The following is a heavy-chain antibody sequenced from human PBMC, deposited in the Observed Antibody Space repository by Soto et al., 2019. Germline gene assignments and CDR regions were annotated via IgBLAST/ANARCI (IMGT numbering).Heavy chain of an antibody. Sequence: PSETLSLTCTVSGGSISSGGYYWSWIRQHPGKGLEWIGYIYYSGSTYYNPSLKSRVTISVDTSKNQFSLKLSSVTAADTAVYYCARGWLQLVGRGENWFDPWGQGTLVTVSS. CDR1: GGSISSGGYY. V-gene: IGHV4-31*03. CDR2: IYYSGST. D-gene: IGHD5-12*01. J-gene: IGHJ5*02. CDR3: ARGWLQLVGRGENWFDP.